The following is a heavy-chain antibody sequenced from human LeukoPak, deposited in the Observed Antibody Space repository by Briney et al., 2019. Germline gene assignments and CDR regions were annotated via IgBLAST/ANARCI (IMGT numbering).Heavy chain of an antibody. CDR3: ARAGVRGGFDY. CDR2: IYYSGST. J-gene: IGHJ4*02. CDR1: GGSISSYY. Sequence: SETLSLTCTVSGGSISSYYWSWIRQPPGKGLEWIGYIYYSGSTNYNPSLKSRVTISVDTSKNQFSLKLSSVTAADTAVYYCARAGVRGGFDYWGQGTLVTVSS. V-gene: IGHV4-59*01.